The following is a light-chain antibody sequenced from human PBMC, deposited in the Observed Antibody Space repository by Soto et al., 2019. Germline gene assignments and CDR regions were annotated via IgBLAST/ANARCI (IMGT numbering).Light chain of an antibody. CDR2: WAS. V-gene: IGKV4-1*01. CDR1: QSVLYRSNNKTQ. Sequence: DIVMTQSPDSLAVSLGERATMNCKSSQSVLYRSNNKTQIAWYQXTQGQPDKXXIYWASIRESGIPDRFSGSGYGTAGTITISSLQAEDGEVYYCQQYHGSPPTFGQGTKVDIK. CDR3: QQYHGSPPT. J-gene: IGKJ1*01.